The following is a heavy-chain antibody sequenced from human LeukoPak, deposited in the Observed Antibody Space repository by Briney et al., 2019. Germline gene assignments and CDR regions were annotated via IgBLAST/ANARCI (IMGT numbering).Heavy chain of an antibody. CDR3: ARRAVGATDNYYYYYYMDV. CDR1: GGSISNSRDY. J-gene: IGHJ6*03. Sequence: SETLSLTCTVSGGSISNSRDYWAWIRQPPGKGLEWIANIYYSGSTYYSPSLKSRVTISVDTSKNQFSLKLSSVTAADTAVYYCARRAVGATDNYYYYYYMDVWGKGTTVTVSS. D-gene: IGHD1-26*01. V-gene: IGHV4-39*07. CDR2: IYYSGST.